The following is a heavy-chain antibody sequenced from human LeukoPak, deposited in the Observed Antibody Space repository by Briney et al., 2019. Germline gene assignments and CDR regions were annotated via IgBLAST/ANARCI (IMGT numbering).Heavy chain of an antibody. V-gene: IGHV1-8*01. CDR1: GYTFTSYD. Sequence: GASVKVSCKASGYTFTSYDINWVRQATGQGLEWMGWMNPNSGNTGYAQKFQGRVTMTRNTSISTAYMELSSLRSEDTAVYYCARGRLIYYGMDVWGQGTTVTVSS. D-gene: IGHD2-21*01. J-gene: IGHJ6*02. CDR3: ARGRLIYYGMDV. CDR2: MNPNSGNT.